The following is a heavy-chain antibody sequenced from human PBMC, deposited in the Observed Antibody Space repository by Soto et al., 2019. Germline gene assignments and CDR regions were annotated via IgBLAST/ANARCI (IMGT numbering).Heavy chain of an antibody. V-gene: IGHV4-4*07. Sequence: PSETLSLTCTVSGDSISDYYWSWIRQPAGKGLEWIGRIYTSGSTDYNPSLKSRVTISIDTSKNQFSLKVTSMTAADTAVYYYARERREEIHDGYDIDYWGQGTLVTVSS. J-gene: IGHJ4*02. CDR3: ARERREEIHDGYDIDY. CDR1: GDSISDYY. CDR2: IYTSGST. D-gene: IGHD5-12*01.